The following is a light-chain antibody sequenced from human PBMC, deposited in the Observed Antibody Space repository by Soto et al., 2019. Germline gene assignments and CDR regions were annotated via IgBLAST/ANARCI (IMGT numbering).Light chain of an antibody. J-gene: IGKJ5*01. Sequence: IVLTQSPGTLSLSPGERVTLSCRASQSVTTRLAWYQHKPGQAPTLLMSGASNRASGVPVRFSGSGSGTDFTLPITSLEPEDFALYSCQQYGGSPITFGLGIRLEIK. CDR3: QQYGGSPIT. V-gene: IGKV3-20*01. CDR2: GAS. CDR1: QSVTTR.